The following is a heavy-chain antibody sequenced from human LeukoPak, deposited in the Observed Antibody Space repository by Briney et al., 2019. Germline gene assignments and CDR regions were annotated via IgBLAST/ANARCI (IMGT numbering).Heavy chain of an antibody. V-gene: IGHV4-59*01. CDR3: ARGGGTGAFDI. Sequence: SETLSLTCTVSGGSISSYYWSWIRQPPGKGLEWIGYIYYSGSTNYNPSLKSRVTISVDTSKNQFSLKLSSVTAADTAVYYCARGGGTGAFDIRGQGTMVTVSS. D-gene: IGHD2-15*01. CDR2: IYYSGST. CDR1: GGSISSYY. J-gene: IGHJ3*02.